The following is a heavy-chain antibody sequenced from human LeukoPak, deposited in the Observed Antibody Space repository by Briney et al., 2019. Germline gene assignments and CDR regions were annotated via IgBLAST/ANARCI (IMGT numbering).Heavy chain of an antibody. D-gene: IGHD5-24*01. Sequence: SQTLSLTCAISGDSVSSNIAAWNWIRQSPSRGLEWLGRTYYGSKWYNDYAVSVKSRITINPDTSKNQISLQLNSVTPEDTAVYYCARAARDGMSRYFDYWGQGTLVTVSS. V-gene: IGHV6-1*01. CDR3: ARAARDGMSRYFDY. CDR2: TYYGSKWYN. J-gene: IGHJ4*02. CDR1: GDSVSSNIAA.